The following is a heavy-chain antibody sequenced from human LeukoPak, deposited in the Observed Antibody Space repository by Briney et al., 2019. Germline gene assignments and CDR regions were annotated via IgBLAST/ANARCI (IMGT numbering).Heavy chain of an antibody. CDR1: GYIFTNYY. D-gene: IGHD1-1*01. Sequence: ASVKVSCKASGYIFTNYYIHWVRQAPGQGLEWVGIIDPRDGSANSAQQIQGRITVTRDTSTGTVYTDLSSLRSEDTAIYYCARGGTILYDYWGQGTQVTVSS. J-gene: IGHJ4*02. V-gene: IGHV1-46*01. CDR3: ARGGTILYDY. CDR2: IDPRDGSA.